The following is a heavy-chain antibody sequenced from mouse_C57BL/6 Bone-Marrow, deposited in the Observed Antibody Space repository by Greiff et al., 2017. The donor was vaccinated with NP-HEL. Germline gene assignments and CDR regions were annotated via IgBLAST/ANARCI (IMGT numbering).Heavy chain of an antibody. CDR1: GYTFTEYT. J-gene: IGHJ3*01. CDR3: ARHEEGAYYSNYWFAY. V-gene: IGHV1-62-2*01. D-gene: IGHD2-5*01. Sequence: VKLQESGAELVKPGASVKLSCKASGYTFTEYTIHWVKQRSGQGLEWIGWFYPGSGSIKYNEKFKDKATLTADKSSSTVYMELSRLTSEDSAVYCCARHEEGAYYSNYWFAYWGQGTLVTVSA. CDR2: FYPGSGSI.